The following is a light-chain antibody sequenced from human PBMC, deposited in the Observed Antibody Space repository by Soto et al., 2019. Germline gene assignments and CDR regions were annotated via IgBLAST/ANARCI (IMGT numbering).Light chain of an antibody. J-gene: IGLJ1*01. CDR2: GNN. CDR1: SSDIGAGND. Sequence: QSVLTQPPSVSGAPGQRVTVPCTGASSDIGAGNDVHWYQQFPGAAPKLLIYGNNNRPSGVPDRFSGSKSGTSASLVITGLQAEDEAVYHCQSPDNSLNRSVVFGTGTKLTVL. V-gene: IGLV1-40*01. CDR3: QSPDNSLNRSVV.